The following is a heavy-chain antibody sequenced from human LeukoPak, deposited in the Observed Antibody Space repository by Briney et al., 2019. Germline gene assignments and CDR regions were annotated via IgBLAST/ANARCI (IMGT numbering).Heavy chain of an antibody. CDR1: GFTFSGFY. Sequence: GGSLRLSCAASGFTFSGFYMNWVRQAPGKGLEWVTVIWYDGSNKYYADSVKGRFTLSRDNSKNTLFLQMNSLRPEDTAVYFCARDLTQLALFDYWGQGTLVTVSS. CDR2: IWYDGSNK. J-gene: IGHJ4*02. D-gene: IGHD6-13*01. CDR3: ARDLTQLALFDY. V-gene: IGHV3-33*08.